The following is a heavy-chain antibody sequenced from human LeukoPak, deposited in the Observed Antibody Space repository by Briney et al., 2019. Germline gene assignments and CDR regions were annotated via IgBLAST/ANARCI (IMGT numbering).Heavy chain of an antibody. CDR1: GFTFSSYS. V-gene: IGHV3-48*04. D-gene: IGHD2-2*01. J-gene: IGHJ4*02. CDR3: ARSVPAAIGGFDY. CDR2: ISSSSSTI. Sequence: GGSLRLSCAASGFTFSSYSMNWVHQAPGKGLEWVSYISSSSSTIYYADSVKGRFTISRDNAKNSLYLQMNSLRAEDTAVYYCARSVPAAIGGFDYWGQGTLVTVSS.